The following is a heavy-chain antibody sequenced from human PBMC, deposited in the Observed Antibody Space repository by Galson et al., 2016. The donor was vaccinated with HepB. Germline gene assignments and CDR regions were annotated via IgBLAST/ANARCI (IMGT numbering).Heavy chain of an antibody. Sequence: SVKVSCKASGYTFTDYYMHWVRQAPGQGLEWMGWINPNSGGTNYAQKFQGRVTMTRATSTSTAYMELSRLRSDDTAVYYCALGTGIGWYGADWGQGTLVTVPS. CDR1: GYTFTDYY. D-gene: IGHD6-19*01. CDR2: INPNSGGT. CDR3: ALGTGIGWYGAD. V-gene: IGHV1-2*02. J-gene: IGHJ4*02.